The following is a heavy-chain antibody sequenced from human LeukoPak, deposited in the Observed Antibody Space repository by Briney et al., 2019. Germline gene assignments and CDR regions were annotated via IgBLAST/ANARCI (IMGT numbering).Heavy chain of an antibody. D-gene: IGHD5-18*01. V-gene: IGHV3-30-3*01. CDR3: ATGGEYSYTGADI. CDR1: GFTFSSNA. Sequence: GGSLRLSWAASGFTFSSNAMHWVRQAPGKGLEWVAVISYDGSNKYYADSVKGRFTISRDNSKNTLSLQMNSLRAEDTAVYYCATGGEYSYTGADIWGQGTLVTVSS. CDR2: ISYDGSNK. J-gene: IGHJ3*02.